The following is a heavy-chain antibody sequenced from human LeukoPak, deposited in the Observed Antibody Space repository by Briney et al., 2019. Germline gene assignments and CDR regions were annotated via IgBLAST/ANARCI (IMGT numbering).Heavy chain of an antibody. CDR2: IYHSVST. Sequence: SETLSLTCAVSGYSISSGYYWGWIRQPPGKGLEWIGRIYHSVSTYYNPSPKSRVTISVDTSKSQFSLTLSSVAAADTAVYYCARDRPTVTTRTGYYGVDVWGKGTTVTVSS. V-gene: IGHV4-38-2*02. CDR1: GYSISSGYY. J-gene: IGHJ6*04. CDR3: ARDRPTVTTRTGYYGVDV. D-gene: IGHD4-17*01.